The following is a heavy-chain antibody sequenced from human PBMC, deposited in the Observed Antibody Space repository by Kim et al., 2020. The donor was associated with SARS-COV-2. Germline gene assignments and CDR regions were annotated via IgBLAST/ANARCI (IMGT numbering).Heavy chain of an antibody. J-gene: IGHJ4*02. Sequence: VKGRFTISRDNAKNSLYLQMNGLRAEDAAVYYCAREESTEDIVVVDNYWGQGTLVTVSS. V-gene: IGHV3-48*03. CDR3: AREESTEDIVVVDNY. D-gene: IGHD2-15*01.